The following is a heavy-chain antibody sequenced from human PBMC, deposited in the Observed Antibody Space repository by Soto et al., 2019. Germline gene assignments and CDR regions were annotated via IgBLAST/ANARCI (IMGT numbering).Heavy chain of an antibody. D-gene: IGHD2-15*01. V-gene: IGHV3-23*01. CDR3: AKPPGFNNVVPAYFDY. CDR2: ISASAITT. Sequence: GGSLRLSCAGSGFTFSAYAMSWVLQAPWKGLEWVSSISASAITTYNTDSARGRFTISRDNSRNTVYLQMNSLSAEDTAVYFCAKPPGFNNVVPAYFDYWGGGTRVTVSS. CDR1: GFTFSAYA. J-gene: IGHJ4*02.